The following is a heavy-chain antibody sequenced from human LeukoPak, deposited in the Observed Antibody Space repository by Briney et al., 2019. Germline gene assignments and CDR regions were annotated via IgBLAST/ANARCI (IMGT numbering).Heavy chain of an antibody. CDR3: ASIYSSGYYPIGY. Sequence: SETLSLTCTVSGGSISSYYWSWIRQPPGKGLEWTGYIYYSGSTNYNPSLKSRVTIYLDTSKSQFSLKLRSVTAADTAVYYCASIYSSGYYPIGYWGQGTLVTVSS. CDR1: GGSISSYY. J-gene: IGHJ4*02. V-gene: IGHV4-59*01. CDR2: IYYSGST. D-gene: IGHD6-19*01.